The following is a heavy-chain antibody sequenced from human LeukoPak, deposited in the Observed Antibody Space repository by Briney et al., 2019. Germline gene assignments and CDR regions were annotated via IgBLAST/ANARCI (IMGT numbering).Heavy chain of an antibody. CDR2: INPNSGGT. V-gene: IGHV1-2*02. Sequence: GASVKVSCKASGGTFSSYAISWVRQAPGQGLEWMGWINPNSGGTNYAQKFQGRVTMTRDTSISTAYMELSRLRSDDTAVYYCARDPMSTPAGGHKHTFDIWGQGTMVTVSS. CDR3: ARDPMSTPAGGHKHTFDI. J-gene: IGHJ3*02. CDR1: GGTFSSYA. D-gene: IGHD2-2*01.